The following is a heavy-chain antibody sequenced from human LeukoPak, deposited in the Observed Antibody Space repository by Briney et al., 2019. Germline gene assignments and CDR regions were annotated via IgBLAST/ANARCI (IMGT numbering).Heavy chain of an antibody. D-gene: IGHD2-2*02. CDR1: GYTRTELS. J-gene: IGHJ6*04. Sequence: ASVKVSGKVSGYTRTELSMHWVRQAPGKGLEGMGGFDPEDGETIYAQKFQGRVTMTEDTSTDTAYMELSRLRSEDTAVYYCATDLHQYQLLYVLGAVWGKGTTVTVSS. CDR2: FDPEDGET. V-gene: IGHV1-24*01. CDR3: ATDLHQYQLLYVLGAV.